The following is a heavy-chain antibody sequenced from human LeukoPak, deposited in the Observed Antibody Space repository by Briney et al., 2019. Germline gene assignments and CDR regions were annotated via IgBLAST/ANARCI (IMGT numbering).Heavy chain of an antibody. D-gene: IGHD6-19*01. Sequence: ASVKVSFKASGYTFTSYAMHWVRQAPGQRLEWMGWINAGNGNTKYSQKFQGRVTITRDTSASTAYMELSSLRSEDTAVYYCARGPYSSGWRPVDYWGQGTLVTVSS. CDR3: ARGPYSSGWRPVDY. CDR2: INAGNGNT. J-gene: IGHJ4*02. V-gene: IGHV1-3*01. CDR1: GYTFTSYA.